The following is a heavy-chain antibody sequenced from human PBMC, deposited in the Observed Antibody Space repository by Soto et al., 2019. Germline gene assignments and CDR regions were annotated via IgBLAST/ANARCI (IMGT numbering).Heavy chain of an antibody. CDR2: IKPDGSEK. CDR3: VRDWRDGYDHSFNH. J-gene: IGHJ4*02. Sequence: EVQLVESGGGLVQPGGSLRLSCAASGFTFNSYYMSWVRQAPGEGLEWVANIKPDGSEKYYVDSVEGRFTISRDNARNSLHLQMNSLRAEDTAVYYCVRDWRDGYDHSFNHWGQGTPVTVSS. V-gene: IGHV3-7*03. D-gene: IGHD5-12*01. CDR1: GFTFNSYY.